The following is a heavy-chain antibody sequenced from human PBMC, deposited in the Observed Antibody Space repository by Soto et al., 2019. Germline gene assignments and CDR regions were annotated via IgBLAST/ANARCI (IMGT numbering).Heavy chain of an antibody. Sequence: PGGSLRLSCAASGFTFSSYWMSWVRQAPGKGLEWVANIKQDGSEKYYVDSVKGRFTISRDNAKNSLYLQMNSLRAEDTAVYYCARSSSGWYSRFDYWGQGTLVTV. J-gene: IGHJ4*02. CDR2: IKQDGSEK. CDR3: ARSSSGWYSRFDY. CDR1: GFTFSSYW. V-gene: IGHV3-7*01. D-gene: IGHD6-19*01.